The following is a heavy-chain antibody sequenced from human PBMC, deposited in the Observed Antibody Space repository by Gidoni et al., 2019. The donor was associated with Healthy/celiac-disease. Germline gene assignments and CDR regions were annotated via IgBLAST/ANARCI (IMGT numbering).Heavy chain of an antibody. CDR1: GYTLTEGT. CDR2: FDPEDGET. CDR3: ATVYCGGDCLQAIDNYYFDY. Sequence: QVQRVQAGAEVKKPGASGKVSCKVSGYTLTEGTMHGVRQAPGTGLEWMGGFDPEDGETIYAQTFQGRVTMTEDTSTDPASMELSSLRSEDTAVYYCATVYCGGDCLQAIDNYYFDYWGQGTLVTVSS. J-gene: IGHJ4*02. V-gene: IGHV1-24*01. D-gene: IGHD2-21*02.